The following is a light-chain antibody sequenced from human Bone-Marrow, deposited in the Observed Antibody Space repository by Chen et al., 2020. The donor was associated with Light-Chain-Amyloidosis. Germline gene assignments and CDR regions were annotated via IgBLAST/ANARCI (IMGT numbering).Light chain of an antibody. CDR2: GNN. CDR3: QSYDLSLYGAV. V-gene: IGLV1-40*01. Sequence: QSLLTPPPSVSGAPGPRVTISCTGSSSNIGAGYDVHWYQQLPGIAPKLLIYGNNNRPSGVPDRFSGSKSGTSASLAITGLQAEDEADYYCQSYDLSLYGAVFGGGTRVTVL. J-gene: IGLJ2*01. CDR1: SSNIGAGYD.